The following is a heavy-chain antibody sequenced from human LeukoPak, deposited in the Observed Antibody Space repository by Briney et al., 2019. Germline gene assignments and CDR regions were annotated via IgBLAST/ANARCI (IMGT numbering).Heavy chain of an antibody. J-gene: IGHJ4*02. D-gene: IGHD1-1*01. CDR2: TSGSGGST. CDR3: AKDGGTTGTYSIDY. CDR1: GFTFSSYA. V-gene: IGHV3-23*01. Sequence: QTGGSLRLSCAASGFTFSSYAMSWVRQAPGKGLEWVSATSGSGGSTYYADSVKGRFTISRDNSKNTLYLQMNSLRAEDTAVYYCAKDGGTTGTYSIDYWGQGTLVTVSS.